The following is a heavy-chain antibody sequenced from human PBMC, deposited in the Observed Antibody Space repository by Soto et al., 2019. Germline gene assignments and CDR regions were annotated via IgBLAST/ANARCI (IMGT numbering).Heavy chain of an antibody. D-gene: IGHD2-2*01. V-gene: IGHV4-30-2*01. CDR2: IYPSGMP. CDR3: ARERGCYGLFCS. CDR1: GGSISNAAYS. Sequence: SETLSLTCTVSGGSISNAAYSWSWIRQPPGKGLEWIGYIYPSGMPFYNPSLRSRVTISIDRSNDQFSLNLKSVTAADTALYCCARERGCYGLFCSWGQGTLVTVSS. J-gene: IGHJ5*02.